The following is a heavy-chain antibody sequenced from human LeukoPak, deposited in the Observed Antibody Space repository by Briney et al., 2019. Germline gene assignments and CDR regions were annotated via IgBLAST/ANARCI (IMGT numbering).Heavy chain of an antibody. D-gene: IGHD6-13*01. CDR3: ARESEGSSWDY. V-gene: IGHV4-39*07. Sequence: PSETLSLTCTVSGGSISSSSYYWGWIRQPPGKGLEWIGSIYYSGSTYYNPSLKSRVTISVDTSKNQFSLKLSSVTAADTAVYYCARESEGSSWDYWGQGTLVTVSS. J-gene: IGHJ4*02. CDR2: IYYSGST. CDR1: GGSISSSSYY.